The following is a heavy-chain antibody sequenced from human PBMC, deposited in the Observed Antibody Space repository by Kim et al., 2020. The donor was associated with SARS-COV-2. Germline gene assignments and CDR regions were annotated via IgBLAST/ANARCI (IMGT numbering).Heavy chain of an antibody. D-gene: IGHD3-16*02. Sequence: GGSLRLSCAASGFPFSSYAMTWVRQAPGKGLEGVSTIGGSGGSPYYADSVKGRFTISRDNSKNTLYLQMSSLRAEDTAVYYCAKGHDYVWGSYRAPDYWGQGTLVTVSS. CDR1: GFPFSSYA. V-gene: IGHV3-23*01. CDR2: IGGSGGSP. CDR3: AKGHDYVWGSYRAPDY. J-gene: IGHJ4*02.